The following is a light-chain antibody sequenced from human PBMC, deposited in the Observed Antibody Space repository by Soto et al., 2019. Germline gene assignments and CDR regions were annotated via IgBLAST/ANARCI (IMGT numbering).Light chain of an antibody. V-gene: IGLV1-51*01. J-gene: IGLJ2*01. CDR1: SSNIGKNY. CDR3: GTWDNSLSAGV. Sequence: QSVLTQPPSMSAAPRQKVTISCSGSSSNIGKNYVSWYQQVPGTAPKLLIFQNNKRPSGIPDRFSGSKSGTSATLAITGLQTGDEADYYCGTWDNSLSAGVFGGGTKLTVL. CDR2: QNN.